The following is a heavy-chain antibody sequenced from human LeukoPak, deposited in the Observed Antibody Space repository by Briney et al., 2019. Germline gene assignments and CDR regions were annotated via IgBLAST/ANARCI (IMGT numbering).Heavy chain of an antibody. Sequence: SHTQSLMCAISVGSISSDYYYCTSIRQSPGKGLECNGYIYHSGHTNYTLSIKSRASISLVASKSQFSLELRFVTAADKAVYQCDSESMGGTTGFDYWGRGTLVTVSS. J-gene: IGHJ4*02. V-gene: IGHV4-30-4*08. CDR1: VGSISSDYYY. D-gene: IGHD1-26*01. CDR3: DSESMGGTTGFDY. CDR2: IYHSGHT.